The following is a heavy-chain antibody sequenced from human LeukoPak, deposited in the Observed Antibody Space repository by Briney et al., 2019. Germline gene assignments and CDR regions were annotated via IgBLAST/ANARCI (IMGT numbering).Heavy chain of an antibody. Sequence: SETLSLTCTVSGGSISSYYWSWIRQLPGKGLEWIGYIYYSGSTNYNPSLKSRVTISVDTSKNQFSLKLSSVTAADTAVYYCARDSRDGYVDYWGQGTLVTVSS. CDR3: ARDSRDGYVDY. D-gene: IGHD5-24*01. CDR2: IYYSGST. J-gene: IGHJ4*02. V-gene: IGHV4-59*01. CDR1: GGSISSYY.